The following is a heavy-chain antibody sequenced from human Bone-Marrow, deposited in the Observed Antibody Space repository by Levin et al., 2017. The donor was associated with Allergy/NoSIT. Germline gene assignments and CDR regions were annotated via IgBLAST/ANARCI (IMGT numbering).Heavy chain of an antibody. D-gene: IGHD2-21*02. Sequence: NPGGSLRLSCTVSGFMFSDYSIYWVRQAPGKGLEWISSISSDSSDLYYADSVKGRFTISRDNAKNSLNLQVSSLRAEDTAVYHCVRGIIGDVRVAHKEAFDIWGQATMVTVSS. J-gene: IGHJ3*02. V-gene: IGHV3-21*01. CDR3: VRGIIGDVRVAHKEAFDI. CDR1: GFMFSDYS. CDR2: ISSDSSDL.